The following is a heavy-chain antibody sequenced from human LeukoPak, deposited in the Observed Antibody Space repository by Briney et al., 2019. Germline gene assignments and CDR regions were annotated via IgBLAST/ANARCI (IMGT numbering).Heavy chain of an antibody. Sequence: GGSLRLSCAASGFTFSSYSMNWVRQAPGKGLEWVSSISSSSSYIYYADSVKGRFTISRDNAKNSLYLQMNSLRAEDTAVYYCAREEALTVTKDAFDIWGQGTMVTVSS. V-gene: IGHV3-21*01. CDR1: GFTFSSYS. J-gene: IGHJ3*02. CDR2: ISSSSSYI. CDR3: AREEALTVTKDAFDI. D-gene: IGHD4-17*01.